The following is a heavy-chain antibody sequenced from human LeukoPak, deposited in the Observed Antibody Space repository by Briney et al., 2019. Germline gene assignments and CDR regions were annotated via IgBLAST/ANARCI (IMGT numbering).Heavy chain of an antibody. J-gene: IGHJ4*02. V-gene: IGHV3-30*18. Sequence: GGSLRLSCAASGFTFSDYVMHGVRQAPGKGLEWVAVISIDGNNKYYGDSVKGRFTISRDNSKNTLYLQINSLRPEDTAVYYCAKDQSQWGQGTLVTVSS. CDR3: AKDQSQ. CDR2: ISIDGNNK. CDR1: GFTFSDYV.